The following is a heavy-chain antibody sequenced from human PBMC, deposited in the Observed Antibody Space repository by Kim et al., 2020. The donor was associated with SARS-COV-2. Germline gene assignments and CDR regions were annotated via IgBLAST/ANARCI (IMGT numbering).Heavy chain of an antibody. V-gene: IGHV4-39*02. CDR3: AREVPELELGGY. D-gene: IGHD1-7*01. J-gene: IGHJ4*02. Sequence: YSNPSLKSRVTISVDTSKNQFSLKLSSVTAADTAVYYCAREVPELELGGYWGQGTLVTVSS.